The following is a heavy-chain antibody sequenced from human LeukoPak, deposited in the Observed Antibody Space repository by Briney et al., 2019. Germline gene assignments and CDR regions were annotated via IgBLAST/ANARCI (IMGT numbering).Heavy chain of an antibody. D-gene: IGHD3-22*01. CDR2: INPNSGGT. Sequence: GASVKVSCKASGYTFTGYYMHWVRQAPGQGLEWMGWINPNSGGTNYAQTFQGRVNITRDTSISTTYMELSRLRSDDTAVYYCARNLGRSYYDSSGYQDWFDPWGQGTLVTVSS. J-gene: IGHJ5*02. V-gene: IGHV1-2*02. CDR1: GYTFTGYY. CDR3: ARNLGRSYYDSSGYQDWFDP.